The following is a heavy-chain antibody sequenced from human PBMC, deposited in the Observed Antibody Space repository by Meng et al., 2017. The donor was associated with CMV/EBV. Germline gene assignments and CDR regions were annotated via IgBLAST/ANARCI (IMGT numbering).Heavy chain of an antibody. Sequence: GGSLRLSCAASGFTFSSYAMSWVRQAPGKGLEWVSSISGSGGRTYHADSVKGRFTISRDNSKNTLYLQMNSLRAEDTAVYYCARGGGFCSVAGCYGIDYWGQGTVVTVSS. CDR2: ISGSGGRT. J-gene: IGHJ4*02. V-gene: IGHV3-23*01. CDR1: GFTFSSYA. D-gene: IGHD2-2*01. CDR3: ARGGGFCSVAGCYGIDY.